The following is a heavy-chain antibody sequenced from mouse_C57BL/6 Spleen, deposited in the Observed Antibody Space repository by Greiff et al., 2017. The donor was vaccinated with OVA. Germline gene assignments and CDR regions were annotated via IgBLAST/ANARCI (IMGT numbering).Heavy chain of an antibody. Sequence: QVQLKQPGAELVKPGASVKVSCKASGYTFTSYWMHWVKQRPGQGLEWIGRIHPSDSDTNYNQKFKGKATLTVDKSSSTAYMQLSSLTSEDSAVYYCAIDGYYDPVAMDYWGQGTSVTVSS. CDR3: AIDGYYDPVAMDY. D-gene: IGHD2-3*01. CDR1: GYTFTSYW. V-gene: IGHV1-74*01. J-gene: IGHJ4*01. CDR2: IHPSDSDT.